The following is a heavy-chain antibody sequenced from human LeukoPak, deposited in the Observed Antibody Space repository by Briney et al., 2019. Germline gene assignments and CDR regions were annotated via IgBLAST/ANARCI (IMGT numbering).Heavy chain of an antibody. Sequence: SVKVSCKPSGGTFRSDAISWVRQAPGQGLEWMGGIIPIFGTANYAQKFQGRVTITTDESTSTAYMELSSLRSEDTAVYYCARGPAASDAFDIWGQGTMVTVSS. J-gene: IGHJ3*02. CDR2: IIPIFGTA. CDR3: ARGPAASDAFDI. D-gene: IGHD6-13*01. V-gene: IGHV1-69*05. CDR1: GGTFRSDA.